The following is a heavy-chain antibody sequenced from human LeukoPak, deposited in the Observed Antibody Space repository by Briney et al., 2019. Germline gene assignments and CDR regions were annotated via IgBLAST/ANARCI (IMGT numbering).Heavy chain of an antibody. J-gene: IGHJ4*02. D-gene: IGHD2-21*01. CDR2: IRYDGSNK. V-gene: IGHV3-30*02. CDR1: GFTFSSYG. Sequence: GGSLRLSCAASGFTFSSYGMHWVRQAPGKGLEWVAFIRYDGSNKYYADSVKGRFTISRDNSKNTLYLQMNSLRAEDTAVYYCTPRVVVISAPFDYWGQGTLVTVSS. CDR3: TPRVVVISAPFDY.